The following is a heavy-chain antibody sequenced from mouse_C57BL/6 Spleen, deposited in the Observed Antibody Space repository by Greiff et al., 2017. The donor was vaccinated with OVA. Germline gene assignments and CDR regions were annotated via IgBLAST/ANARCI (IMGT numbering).Heavy chain of an antibody. CDR3: ARRYEPLYAMDY. V-gene: IGHV1-52*01. CDR1: GYTFTSYW. CDR2: IDPSDSET. J-gene: IGHJ4*01. D-gene: IGHD2-10*02. Sequence: QVQLQQPGAELVRPGSSVKLSCKASGYTFTSYWMHWVKQRPIQGLEWIGNIDPSDSETHYNQKFKDKATLTVDKSSSTAYMQLSSLTSEDSAADYCARRYEPLYAMDYWGQGTTVTVSS.